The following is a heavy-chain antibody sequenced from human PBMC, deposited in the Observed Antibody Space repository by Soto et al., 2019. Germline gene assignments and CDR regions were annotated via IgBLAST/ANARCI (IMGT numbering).Heavy chain of an antibody. CDR1: EQIFTTSW. CDR2: VHPGDSNT. J-gene: IGHJ4*02. CDR3: ASARLRDPNGYWYYFDY. D-gene: IGHD5-18*01. Sequence: VEALKISCEGSEQIFTTSWSVWERQMPGKGLEWMGIVHPGDSNTRYSPSFQGQVTISADKSINTAYLQRSGLRASDSAIYYCASARLRDPNGYWYYFDYWGQGTLVTVSS. V-gene: IGHV5-51*01.